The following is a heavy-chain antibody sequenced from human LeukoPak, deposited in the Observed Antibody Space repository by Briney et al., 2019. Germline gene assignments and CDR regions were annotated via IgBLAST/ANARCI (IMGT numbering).Heavy chain of an antibody. CDR2: IYYSGST. D-gene: IGHD2-15*01. J-gene: IGHJ4*02. CDR3: ASPYCSGGSCLPYFDY. CDR1: GGSISSSSYY. V-gene: IGHV4-39*01. Sequence: PSETLSLTCTVSGGSISSSSYYWGWIRQSPGKGLEWIGSIYYSGSTYNNPSLKSRVTISVDTSKNQFSLKLSSVTAADTAVYHCASPYCSGGSCLPYFDYWGLGTLVTVSS.